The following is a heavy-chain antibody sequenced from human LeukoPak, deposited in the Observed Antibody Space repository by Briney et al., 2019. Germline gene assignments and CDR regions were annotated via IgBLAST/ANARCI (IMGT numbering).Heavy chain of an antibody. CDR1: GYTFTSYG. CDR3: ARDAPVERWLQDRTGMFY. V-gene: IGHV1-18*01. CDR2: ISAYNGNT. Sequence: ASVKVSCKASGYTFTSYGISWVRQAPGQGLEWMGWISAYNGNTNYAQKLQGRVTMTTDTSTSTAYMELRSLRSDDTAVYYCARDAPVERWLQDRTGMFYWGQGTLVTVSS. D-gene: IGHD5-24*01. J-gene: IGHJ4*02.